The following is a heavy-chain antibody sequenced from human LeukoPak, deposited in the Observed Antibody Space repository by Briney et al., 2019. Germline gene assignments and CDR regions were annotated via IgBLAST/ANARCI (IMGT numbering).Heavy chain of an antibody. J-gene: IGHJ4*02. D-gene: IGHD1-26*01. Sequence: GGSLRLSCAASGFTFSSYGMSWVRQAPGKGLEWVSVISGSGGSTYYADSVKGRVTISRDNSKNTLYLQMNSLRVEDTAIYYCAKTWEPKFGFDQWGQGTLVTVSS. CDR2: ISGSGGST. CDR3: AKTWEPKFGFDQ. V-gene: IGHV3-23*01. CDR1: GFTFSSYG.